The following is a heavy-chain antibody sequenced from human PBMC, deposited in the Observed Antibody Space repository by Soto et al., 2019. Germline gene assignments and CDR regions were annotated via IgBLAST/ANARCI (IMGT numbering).Heavy chain of an antibody. J-gene: IGHJ5*02. Sequence: QVQLVESGGGVVQPGRSLRLSCAASGFTFSSYGMHWVRQAPGKGLEWVAVILYDGSNKYYADSVKGRFTISRDNSKNTLYLQMNSLRAEDTAVYYCAKDLVYYDFWSGYGDNWFDPWGQGTLVTVSS. CDR1: GFTFSSYG. D-gene: IGHD3-3*01. V-gene: IGHV3-30*18. CDR2: ILYDGSNK. CDR3: AKDLVYYDFWSGYGDNWFDP.